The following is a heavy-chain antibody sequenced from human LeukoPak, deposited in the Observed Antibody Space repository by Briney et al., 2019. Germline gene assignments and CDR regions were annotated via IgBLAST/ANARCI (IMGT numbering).Heavy chain of an antibody. CDR1: GGSISSGGYS. D-gene: IGHD3-10*01. CDR3: ARGGRGVPFDP. J-gene: IGHJ5*02. Sequence: SETLSLTCAVSGGSISSGGYSWSWIRQPPGKGLEWIGYIYHSGSTYCNPSLKSRVTISVDRSKNQFSLKLSSVTAADTAVYYCARGGRGVPFDPWGQGTLVTVSS. V-gene: IGHV4-30-2*01. CDR2: IYHSGST.